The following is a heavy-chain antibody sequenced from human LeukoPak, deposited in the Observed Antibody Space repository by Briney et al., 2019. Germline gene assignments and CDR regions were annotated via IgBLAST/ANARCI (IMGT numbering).Heavy chain of an antibody. V-gene: IGHV4-59*08. J-gene: IGHJ4*02. D-gene: IGHD7-27*01. CDR2: IYYSGST. CDR3: ARTFELGIKTFDY. CDR1: GGSTSSYY. Sequence: SETLSLTCTVSGGSTSSYYWSWIRQPPGKGLEWIGYIYYSGSTNYNPSVKSRVTISVDTSKKQFSLKLSSVTAADTAVYYCARTFELGIKTFDYWGQGTLVTVSS.